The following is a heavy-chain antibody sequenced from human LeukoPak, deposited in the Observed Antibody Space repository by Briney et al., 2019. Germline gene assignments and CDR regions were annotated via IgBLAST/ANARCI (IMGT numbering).Heavy chain of an antibody. V-gene: IGHV4-34*01. CDR3: ARARYSSGWYPGEFVY. D-gene: IGHD6-19*01. CDR2: INHSGST. Sequence: SETLSLTCAVYGGSFSGYYWSWIRQPPGKGLEWIGEINHSGSTNYNPSLKSRVTISVDTSKNQFSLKLSSVTAADTAVYYCARARYSSGWYPGEFVYWGQGTLVTVSS. CDR1: GGSFSGYY. J-gene: IGHJ4*02.